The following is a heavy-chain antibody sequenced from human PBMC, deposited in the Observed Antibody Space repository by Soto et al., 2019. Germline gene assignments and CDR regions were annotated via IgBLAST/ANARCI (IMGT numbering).Heavy chain of an antibody. J-gene: IGHJ6*02. D-gene: IGHD7-27*01. CDR1: GFTFSNAW. V-gene: IGHV3-15*01. Sequence: EVQLVESGGGLVKPGGSLRLSCAASGFTFSNAWMSWVRQAPGKGLEWVGRIKSKTDGGTTDYAAPVKGRFTISRDDSKNTLYLQINSLKPEDTAVYYCTTDPSPWGDYYGMDVWGQGTTVTVSS. CDR3: TTDPSPWGDYYGMDV. CDR2: IKSKTDGGTT.